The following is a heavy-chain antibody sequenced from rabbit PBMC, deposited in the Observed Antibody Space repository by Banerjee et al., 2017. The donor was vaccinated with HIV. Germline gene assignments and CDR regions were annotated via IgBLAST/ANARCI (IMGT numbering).Heavy chain of an antibody. Sequence: QSLEESGGDLVKPGASLTLTCTASGFSFSSSYYMCWVRQAPGKGLEWIACIDAGSSGSTYYASWAKGRFTISKTSSTTVTLQMTSLTAADTATYFCARCAGVSYNDYGDYILWGQGTLVTVS. V-gene: IGHV1S40*01. CDR1: GFSFSSSYY. CDR2: IDAGSSGST. D-gene: IGHD2-1*01. J-gene: IGHJ4*01. CDR3: ARCAGVSYNDYGDYIL.